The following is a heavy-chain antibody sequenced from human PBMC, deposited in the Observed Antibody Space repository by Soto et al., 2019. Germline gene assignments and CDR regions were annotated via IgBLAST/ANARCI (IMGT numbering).Heavy chain of an antibody. V-gene: IGHV1-69*13. CDR3: ATEPYDYVWGSYRYTPFY. Sequence: SVKVSCKASGGTFSSYAISWVRQAPGQGLEWMGGIIPIFGTANYAQKFQGRVTITADESTSTAYMELSSLRSEDTAVYYCATEPYDYVWGSYRYTPFYWGQGTLVTVPQ. CDR1: GGTFSSYA. CDR2: IIPIFGTA. J-gene: IGHJ4*02. D-gene: IGHD3-16*02.